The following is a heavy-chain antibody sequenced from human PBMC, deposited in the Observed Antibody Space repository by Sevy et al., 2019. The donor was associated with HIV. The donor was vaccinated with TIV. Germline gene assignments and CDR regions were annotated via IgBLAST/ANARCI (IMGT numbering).Heavy chain of an antibody. J-gene: IGHJ6*02. CDR3: AKDSISGILTGYYSYYYGMDV. CDR1: GFTFSSYA. D-gene: IGHD3-9*01. CDR2: ISGSGGST. Sequence: GGSLRLSCAASGFTFSSYAMSWVRQAPGKGLEWVSAISGSGGSTYYADSVKGRFTISRDNSKKTLYLQMNSLRAEDTAVYYCAKDSISGILTGYYSYYYGMDVWGQGTTVTVSS. V-gene: IGHV3-23*01.